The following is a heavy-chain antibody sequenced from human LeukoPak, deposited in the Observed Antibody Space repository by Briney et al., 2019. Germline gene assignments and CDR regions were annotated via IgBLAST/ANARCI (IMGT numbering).Heavy chain of an antibody. D-gene: IGHD5-12*01. CDR3: ARDLVLGRGYDSRDY. CDR2: IVPNSGGT. V-gene: IGHV1-2*02. Sequence: ASVKVSCKASGYTFTGYYMHWVRQAPGQGLEWMGWIVPNSGGTNYAQKFQGRVTMTRDTSISTAYMELSRLTSDDTAVYYCARDLVLGRGYDSRDYWGQGTLVTVSS. CDR1: GYTFTGYY. J-gene: IGHJ4*02.